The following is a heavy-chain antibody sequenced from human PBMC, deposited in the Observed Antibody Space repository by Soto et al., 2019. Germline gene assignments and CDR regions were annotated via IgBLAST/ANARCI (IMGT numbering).Heavy chain of an antibody. V-gene: IGHV1-69*01. J-gene: IGHJ6*02. CDR1: GGTFSSYA. CDR2: IIPIFGTA. D-gene: IGHD2-2*01. CDR3: ARAAASCSSTSCPNYYYYYGMDV. Sequence: HVQLVQSGAEVKKPGSSVKVSCKASGGTFSSYAISWERQAPGQGLEWMGGIIPIFGTANYEQKVQGRVMITADESTSTAYMSLSSLRSEDTAVYYCARAAASCSSTSCPNYYYYYGMDVCCQGTTITVS.